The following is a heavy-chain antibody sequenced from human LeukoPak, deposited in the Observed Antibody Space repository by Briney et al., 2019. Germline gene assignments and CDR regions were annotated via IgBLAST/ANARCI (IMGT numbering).Heavy chain of an antibody. V-gene: IGHV4-34*01. J-gene: IGHJ5*02. D-gene: IGHD3-10*01. CDR3: AKAGAWPNWFDP. CDR2: INHSGST. CDR1: GGSFSGYY. Sequence: PSETLSLTCAVYGGSFSGYYWSWIRQPPGKGLEWIGEINHSGSTDYNPSLKSRVTISVDTSKNQFSLKLSSVTAADTAVYYCAKAGAWPNWFDPWGQGTLVTVSS.